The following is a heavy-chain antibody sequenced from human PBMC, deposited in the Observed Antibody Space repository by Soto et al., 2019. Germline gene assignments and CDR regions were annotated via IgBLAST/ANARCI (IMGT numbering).Heavy chain of an antibody. Sequence: GESLKISCKASGYAFSDYWIGWVRQKPGKGPEWLGSIYPGDSEKRYSPSFQGQVTISADKSISTAYLQWSSLKASDTAMYYCARSGGDGYPTGYWGQGTLVTV. CDR2: IYPGDSEK. D-gene: IGHD3-16*01. CDR1: GYAFSDYW. J-gene: IGHJ4*02. CDR3: ARSGGDGYPTGY. V-gene: IGHV5-51*01.